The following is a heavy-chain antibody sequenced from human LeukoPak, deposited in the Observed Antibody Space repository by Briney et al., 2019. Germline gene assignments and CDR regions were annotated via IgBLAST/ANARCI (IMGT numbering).Heavy chain of an antibody. V-gene: IGHV3-72*01. CDR2: TRNKANSYTT. J-gene: IGHJ6*02. CDR3: AREASSAMIVVYYYYGMDV. Sequence: GGSLRLSCAASGFTFSDHYMDWVRQAPGKGLEWVGRTRNKANSYTTEYAASVKGRFTISRDDSKNSLYLQMNSLKTEDTAVYYCAREASSAMIVVYYYYGMDVWGQGTTVTVSS. CDR1: GFTFSDHY. D-gene: IGHD3-22*01.